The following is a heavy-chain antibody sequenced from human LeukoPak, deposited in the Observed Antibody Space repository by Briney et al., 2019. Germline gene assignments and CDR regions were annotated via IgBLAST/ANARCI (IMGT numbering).Heavy chain of an antibody. CDR3: ARGEYSGSTYYFDY. D-gene: IGHD1-26*01. V-gene: IGHV4-34*01. J-gene: IGHJ4*02. Sequence: PSETLSLTCAVYGGSFSGYYWSWIRQPPGKGLEWIGEINHSGSTNYNPSLKSRVTISVDTSKNQFSLKLSSVTAADTAVYYCARGEYSGSTYYFDYWGQGTLVTVSS. CDR1: GGSFSGYY. CDR2: INHSGST.